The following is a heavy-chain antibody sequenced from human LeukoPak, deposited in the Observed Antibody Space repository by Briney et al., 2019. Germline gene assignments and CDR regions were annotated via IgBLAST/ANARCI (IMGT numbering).Heavy chain of an antibody. D-gene: IGHD2-15*01. J-gene: IGHJ3*02. V-gene: IGHV4-59*01. CDR2: IYYSGST. CDR3: AREDIVVVVAATWGAFDI. CDR1: GGSISSYY. Sequence: PSETLSLTCTVSGGSISSYYWSWIRQPQGKGLEGIGYIYYSGSTNYNPSLKSRVNISVDTSKNQFSLKLSSVTAADTAVYYCAREDIVVVVAATWGAFDIWGQGTMVTVSS.